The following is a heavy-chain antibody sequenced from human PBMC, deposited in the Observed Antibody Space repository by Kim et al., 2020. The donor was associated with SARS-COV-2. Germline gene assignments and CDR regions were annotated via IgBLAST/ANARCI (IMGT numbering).Heavy chain of an antibody. V-gene: IGHV4-34*01. J-gene: IGHJ4*02. CDR3: ASGSHQWLAAHYFDY. D-gene: IGHD6-19*01. Sequence: SETLSLTCAVYGGSFSGYYWSWIRQPPGKGLEWIGGINHSGSTNYNPSLKSRVTISVVTSKNQFSLKLRSVTAADTAVYYCASGSHQWLAAHYFDYWGQG. CDR2: INHSGST. CDR1: GGSFSGYY.